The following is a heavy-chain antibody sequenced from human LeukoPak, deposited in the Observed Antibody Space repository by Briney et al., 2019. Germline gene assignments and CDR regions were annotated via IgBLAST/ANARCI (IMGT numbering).Heavy chain of an antibody. Sequence: GGSLRLSCAASGFTFSTYSMNWVRQAPGKGLEWVSSIIDSSRFISYTDSVRGRFTISRDNAKNSLYLQMNSLRAEDTAVYFCARDSEPLEYCGGDCYSSFDYWGQGTLVTVSS. D-gene: IGHD2-21*02. CDR2: IIDSSRFI. V-gene: IGHV3-21*01. CDR1: GFTFSTYS. J-gene: IGHJ4*02. CDR3: ARDSEPLEYCGGDCYSSFDY.